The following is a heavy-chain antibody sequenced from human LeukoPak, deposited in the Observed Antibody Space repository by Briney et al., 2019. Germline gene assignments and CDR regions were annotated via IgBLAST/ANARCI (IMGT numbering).Heavy chain of an antibody. J-gene: IGHJ5*02. CDR2: TYYRSTWYN. D-gene: IGHD2-2*01. V-gene: IGHV6-1*01. CDR3: ARRLTQYDCFDP. Sequence: SQTLSRTCAISGDSVSSNSVTWHWIRQSPSRGLEWLGRTYYRSTWYNDYAVSVRGRITVNPDTSKNQFSLHLNSVTPEDTAVYYCARRLTQYDCFDPWGQGILVTVSS. CDR1: GDSVSSNSVT.